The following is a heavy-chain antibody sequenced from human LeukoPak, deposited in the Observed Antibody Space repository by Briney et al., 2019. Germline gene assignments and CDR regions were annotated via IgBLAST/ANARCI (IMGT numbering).Heavy chain of an antibody. CDR1: GLTFDDYG. CDR2: INWSGGYT. V-gene: IGHV3-20*04. J-gene: IGHJ4*02. CDR3: ARGEYDSSGYYLVPVDY. Sequence: GGSLRLSCAASGLTFDDYGMNWVRQAPGKGLEWVSGINWSGGYTGYADSVKGRFTISRDNAKNSLYLQMNSLRAEDTALYYCARGEYDSSGYYLVPVDYWGQGTLVTVSS. D-gene: IGHD3-22*01.